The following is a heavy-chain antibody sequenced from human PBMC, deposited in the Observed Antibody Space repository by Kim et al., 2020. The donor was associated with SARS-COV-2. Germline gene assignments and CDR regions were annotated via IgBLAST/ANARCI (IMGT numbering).Heavy chain of an antibody. J-gene: IGHJ4*02. CDR3: ARRRLFDY. V-gene: IGHV4-34*01. CDR2: INHSGST. CDR1: GGSFSGYY. Sequence: SETLSLTCAVYGGSFSGYYWSWIRQPPGKGLEWIGEINHSGSTNYNPSLKSRVTISVDTSKNQFSLKLSSVTAADTAVYYCARRRLFDYWGKGTLVTVSS.